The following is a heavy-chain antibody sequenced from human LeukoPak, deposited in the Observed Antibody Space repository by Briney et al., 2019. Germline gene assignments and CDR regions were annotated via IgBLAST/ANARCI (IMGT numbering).Heavy chain of an antibody. CDR1: GYTFASYG. V-gene: IGHV1-18*01. CDR3: ARGVRYCSGGSCYYFDY. CDR2: ISAYNGNT. J-gene: IGHJ4*02. Sequence: ASVKVSCKASGYTFASYGISWVRQAPGQGLEWMGWISAYNGNTNYAQKLQGRVTMTTDTSTSTAYMELRSLRSDDTAVYYCARGVRYCSGGSCYYFDYWGQGTLVTVSS. D-gene: IGHD2-15*01.